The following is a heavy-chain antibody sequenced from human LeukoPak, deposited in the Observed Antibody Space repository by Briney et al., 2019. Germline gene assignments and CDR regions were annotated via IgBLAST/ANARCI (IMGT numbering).Heavy chain of an antibody. CDR2: INHSGNT. D-gene: IGHD6-6*01. J-gene: IGHJ4*02. Sequence: SETLSLTCDVYSGSFSGNYWSWICQPPGKGLEWIGEINHSGNTNYNPSLKSRVTLSVDTSKNQVSLKLTSVSAADTAVYYCALRNGHSSSSGDYWGQGTLVTVSS. V-gene: IGHV4-34*01. CDR1: SGSFSGNY. CDR3: ALRNGHSSSSGDY.